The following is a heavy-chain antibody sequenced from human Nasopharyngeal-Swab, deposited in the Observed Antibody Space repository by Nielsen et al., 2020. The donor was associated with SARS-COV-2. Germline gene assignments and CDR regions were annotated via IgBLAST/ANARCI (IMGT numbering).Heavy chain of an antibody. CDR1: GFTFSNAW. J-gene: IGHJ5*02. Sequence: GGFLRLSCAASGFTFSNAWMSWVRQAPGKGLEWVGRIKSKTDGGTTDYAAPVKGRFTISRDDSKSTLYLQMNSLKTEDTAVYYCTTDRMVVAATYKDNWFDPWGQGTLVTVSS. V-gene: IGHV3-15*01. D-gene: IGHD2-15*01. CDR2: IKSKTDGGTT. CDR3: TTDRMVVAATYKDNWFDP.